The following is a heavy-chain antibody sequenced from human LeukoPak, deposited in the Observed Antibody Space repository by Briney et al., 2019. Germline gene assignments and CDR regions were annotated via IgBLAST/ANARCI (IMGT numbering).Heavy chain of an antibody. V-gene: IGHV3-30*02. Sequence: AGGSLRLSCAAAGVTFSSYGMHWVRQAPGKGLEWVAFIRYDGSNKYYADSVKGRFNISRDNSKNTLYLQMNSLRAEATAVYYCAKDQPAKRRLLWFGELSGDFDIWGQGTMVTVSS. J-gene: IGHJ3*02. CDR3: AKDQPAKRRLLWFGELSGDFDI. D-gene: IGHD3-10*01. CDR1: GVTFSSYG. CDR2: IRYDGSNK.